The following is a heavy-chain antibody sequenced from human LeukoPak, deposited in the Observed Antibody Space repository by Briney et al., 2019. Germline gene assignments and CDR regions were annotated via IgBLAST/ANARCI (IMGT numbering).Heavy chain of an antibody. J-gene: IGHJ6*02. Sequence: SETLSLTCAVYGGSFSGYYWSWIRQPPGKGLEWIGEINHSGSTNYNPSLKSRVTISVDTSKNQFSLKLSSVTAADTAVYCCARLGGIAAAGTISYYYYGMDVWGQGTTVTVSS. CDR2: INHSGST. CDR1: GGSFSGYY. D-gene: IGHD6-13*01. CDR3: ARLGGIAAAGTISYYYYGMDV. V-gene: IGHV4-34*01.